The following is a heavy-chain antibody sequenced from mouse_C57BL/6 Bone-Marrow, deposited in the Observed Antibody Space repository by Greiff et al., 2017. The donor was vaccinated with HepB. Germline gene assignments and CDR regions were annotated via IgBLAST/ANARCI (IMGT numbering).Heavy chain of an antibody. CDR2: IYPGSGNT. Sequence: QVQLQQSGAELVRPGASVKLSCKASGYTFTDYYINWVKQRPGQGLEWIARIYPGSGNTYYNEKFKGKATLTAEKSSSTAYMPLSSLTSEDSAVYFFARSRYYGPFAYWGQGTLVTVSA. D-gene: IGHD1-1*01. V-gene: IGHV1-76*01. J-gene: IGHJ3*01. CDR3: ARSRYYGPFAY. CDR1: GYTFTDYY.